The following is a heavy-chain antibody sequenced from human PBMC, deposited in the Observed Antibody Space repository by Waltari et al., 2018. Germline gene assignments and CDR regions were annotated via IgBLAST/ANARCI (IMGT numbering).Heavy chain of an antibody. V-gene: IGHV4-59*11. CDR3: ASGDGYAHWSY. CDR2: IYYSGST. Sequence: QVQLQESGPGLVKPSETLSLTCTVPGGSISIPYWTWIRQPPGKGLEWIGYIYYSGSTNYNPSLKSRVTISVDTSKNQFSLKLSSVTAADTAVYYCASGDGYAHWSYWGQGTLVTVSS. J-gene: IGHJ4*02. D-gene: IGHD5-12*01. CDR1: GGSISIPY.